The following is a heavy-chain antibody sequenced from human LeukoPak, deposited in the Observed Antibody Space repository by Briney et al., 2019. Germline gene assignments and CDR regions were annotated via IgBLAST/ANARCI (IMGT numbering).Heavy chain of an antibody. J-gene: IGHJ5*02. CDR1: GGSISSYY. Sequence: SETLSLTCTVSGGSISSYYWSWIRQPPGKGLEWIGYIYYSGSTNYNPSLKSRVTISVDTSKNQFSLKLSSVTAADTAVYYCARLIAVAGTGFDPWGQGTLVTVSS. V-gene: IGHV4-59*08. CDR3: ARLIAVAGTGFDP. D-gene: IGHD6-19*01. CDR2: IYYSGST.